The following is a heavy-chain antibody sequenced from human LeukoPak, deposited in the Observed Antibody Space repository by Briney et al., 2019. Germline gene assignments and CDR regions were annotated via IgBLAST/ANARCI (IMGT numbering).Heavy chain of an antibody. D-gene: IGHD3-10*01. CDR3: AKDSPRYYGSGSYYMS. CDR1: GFTFSSYA. J-gene: IGHJ4*02. CDR2: IDSGGTT. V-gene: IGHV3-23*01. Sequence: GGSLRLSCAASGFTFSSYAMSWVRQAPGKGLEWVSTIDSGGTTYYADSVKGRFTISRDSSKNTLYLQMNSLRAEDTAVYYCAKDSPRYYGSGSYYMSWGQGTLVTVSS.